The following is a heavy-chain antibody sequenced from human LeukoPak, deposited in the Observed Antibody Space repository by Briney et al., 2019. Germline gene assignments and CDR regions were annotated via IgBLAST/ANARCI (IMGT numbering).Heavy chain of an antibody. CDR3: ARTDETAPAEDFQH. CDR2: IYSGGST. J-gene: IGHJ1*01. V-gene: IGHV3-NL1*01. CDR1: GFTFSSYG. D-gene: IGHD2-21*02. Sequence: GGSLRLSCAASGFTFSSYGMHWVRQAPGKGLEWVSVIYSGGSTYYADSVKGRFTISRDNSKNTLYLQMKSLRAEDTAVYYCARTDETAPAEDFQHWGQGTLVTVSS.